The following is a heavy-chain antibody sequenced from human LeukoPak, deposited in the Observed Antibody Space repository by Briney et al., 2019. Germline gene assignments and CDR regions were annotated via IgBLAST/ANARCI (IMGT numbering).Heavy chain of an antibody. CDR1: GGTFSSYA. CDR3: ARTWSSGWYGGFDY. Sequence: APVKVSCKASGGTFSSYAISWVRQAPGRGLEWMGGIIPIFGTANYAQKFQGRVTITADESTSTAYMELSSLRSEDTAVYYCARTWSSGWYGGFDYWGQGTLVTVSS. CDR2: IIPIFGTA. J-gene: IGHJ4*02. V-gene: IGHV1-69*13. D-gene: IGHD6-19*01.